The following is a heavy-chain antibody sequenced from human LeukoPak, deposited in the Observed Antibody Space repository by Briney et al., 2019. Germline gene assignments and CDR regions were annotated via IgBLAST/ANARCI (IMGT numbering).Heavy chain of an antibody. D-gene: IGHD6-6*01. CDR3: ARRGSSSEIFEY. V-gene: IGHV5-51*01. J-gene: IGHJ4*02. Sequence: GGSLRLSCKGSGYSFTSYWIGWVRQMPGKGLEWMGIIYPGDSDTRYSPSFQGQVTISADKSISTAYLQWSSLKASDTATYFCARRGSSSEIFEYWGQGTLVTVSS. CDR2: IYPGDSDT. CDR1: GYSFTSYW.